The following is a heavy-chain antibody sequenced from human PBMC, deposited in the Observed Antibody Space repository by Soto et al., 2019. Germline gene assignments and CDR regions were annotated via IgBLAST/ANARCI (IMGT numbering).Heavy chain of an antibody. V-gene: IGHV3-30-3*01. D-gene: IGHD5-18*01. CDR3: ARDGRIQYHTAYHYYGMYV. CDR2: ISYDGSNK. J-gene: IGHJ6*02. CDR1: GFTFSSYA. Sequence: GGSLRLSCAASGFTFSSYAMHWVRQAPGKGLEWVAVISYDGSNKYYADSVKGRFTISRDNSKNTLYLQMNSLRAEDTAVYYCARDGRIQYHTAYHYYGMYVWGQGTTVPVSS.